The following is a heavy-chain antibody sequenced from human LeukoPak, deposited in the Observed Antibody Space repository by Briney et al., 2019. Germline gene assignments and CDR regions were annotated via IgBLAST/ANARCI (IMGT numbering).Heavy chain of an antibody. CDR3: AASSGYYHRHDGDY. D-gene: IGHD3-22*01. Sequence: SLKLSCTASGFTFTSSAMQWVRQARGQGLEWIGWVVFGSGNTTYAENLQERVTITSDMATSTAYMDLSSLRSEDTAVYYCAASSGYYHRHDGDYWGQGTLVTVSS. J-gene: IGHJ4*02. CDR2: VVFGSGNT. CDR1: GFTFTSSA. V-gene: IGHV1-58*02.